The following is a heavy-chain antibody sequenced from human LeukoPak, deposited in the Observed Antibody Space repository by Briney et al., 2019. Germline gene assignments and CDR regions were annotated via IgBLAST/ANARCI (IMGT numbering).Heavy chain of an antibody. V-gene: IGHV3-21*01. D-gene: IGHD6-13*01. CDR1: GFTFSSYS. CDR2: ISSSSNI. CDR3: ARDQIYSSSWYFY. J-gene: IGHJ4*02. Sequence: GGSLRHSCAASGFTFSSYSMNWVRQAPGKGLEWVSSISSSSNIYYADSVTGRVTISRDNAKHSLYLQMNSLRAEDTAVYYCARDQIYSSSWYFYWGQGTLVTVSS.